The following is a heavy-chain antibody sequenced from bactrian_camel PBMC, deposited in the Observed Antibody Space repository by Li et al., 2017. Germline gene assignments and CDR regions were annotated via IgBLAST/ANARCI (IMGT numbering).Heavy chain of an antibody. CDR2: INSGGRTV. CDR1: GFTFGSYV. D-gene: IGHD3*01. J-gene: IGHJ4*01. V-gene: IGHV3S40*01. Sequence: DVQLVESGGGLVEPGGSLRLSCKGSGFTFGSYVMSWVRQAPGKGLEWVSDINSGGRTVHYADSVKGRFTISRDDAKNALYLQLNSLKTEDTAMYYCTKETAWVGYHEFAEHWGQGTQVTVS. CDR3: TKETAWVGYHEFAEH.